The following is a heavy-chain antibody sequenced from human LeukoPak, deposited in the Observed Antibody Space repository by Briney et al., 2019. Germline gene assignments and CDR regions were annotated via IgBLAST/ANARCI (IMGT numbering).Heavy chain of an antibody. J-gene: IGHJ6*02. Sequence: SETLSLTCTVSGGSISTSYWSWIRQPPGKGLEWIGCVYHSGSTNYNPSLQSRVTISVDTSKNQFSLKLTSVTAVDTAVYYCARAPSGTLYYYGLDVWGQGTTVTVSS. CDR1: GGSISTSY. CDR2: VYHSGST. D-gene: IGHD1-1*01. CDR3: ARAPSGTLYYYGLDV. V-gene: IGHV4-59*08.